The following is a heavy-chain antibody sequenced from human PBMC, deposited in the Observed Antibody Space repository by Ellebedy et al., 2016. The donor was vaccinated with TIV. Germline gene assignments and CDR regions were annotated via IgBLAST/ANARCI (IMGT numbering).Heavy chain of an antibody. CDR2: INPNSGGT. J-gene: IGHJ4*02. D-gene: IGHD5-24*01. CDR3: ARDLGDGYNSLNY. CDR1: GYTFTGYY. V-gene: IGHV1-2*04. Sequence: AASVKVSCKASGYTFTGYYMHWVRQAPGQGLEWMGWINPNSGGTNYAQKFQGWVTMTRDTSISTAYMELSRLRSDDTAVYYCARDLGDGYNSLNYWGQGTLVTVSS.